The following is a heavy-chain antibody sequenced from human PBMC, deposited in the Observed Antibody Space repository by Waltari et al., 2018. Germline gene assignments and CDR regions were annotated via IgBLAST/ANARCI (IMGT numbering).Heavy chain of an antibody. D-gene: IGHD2-21*01. CDR3: ALDTGALWMDV. J-gene: IGHJ6*02. V-gene: IGHV1-46*01. Sequence: QVQLVQSGAEVKKPGASVKISCKTSEYTFTSSYIHWVRQAPGQGLEWMGIINPSGGSTSYAQKFQGRVTRTRDTSTSTVYMELSSLRSDDTAVYYCALDTGALWMDVWGQGTTVTVSS. CDR1: EYTFTSSY. CDR2: INPSGGST.